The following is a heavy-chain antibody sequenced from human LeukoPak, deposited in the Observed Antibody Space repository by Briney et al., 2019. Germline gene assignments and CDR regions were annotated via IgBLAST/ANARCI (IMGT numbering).Heavy chain of an antibody. Sequence: PSETLSLTCTVSGGSISSGSYYWSWIRQPAGKGLEWIGRIYTSGSTNYNPSLKSRVTISVDTSKNPFSLKLSSVTAADTAVYYCARAAYYYGSGTPEYFQHWGQGTLVTVSS. CDR2: IYTSGST. D-gene: IGHD3-10*01. J-gene: IGHJ1*01. V-gene: IGHV4-61*02. CDR3: ARAAYYYGSGTPEYFQH. CDR1: GGSISSGSYY.